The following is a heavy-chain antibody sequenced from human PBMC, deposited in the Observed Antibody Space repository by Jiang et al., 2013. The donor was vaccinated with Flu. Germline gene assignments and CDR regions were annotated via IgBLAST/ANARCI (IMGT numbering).Heavy chain of an antibody. CDR2: LRISSGST. CDR3: ARDRYDFWSDSTDNYYYGMDV. J-gene: IGHJ6*02. V-gene: IGHV3-23*04. Sequence: QLVESGGGLVQPGGSLRLSCAASGFTFSSYALSWVRQAPGKGLEWVSGLRISSGSTYYADSVQGRFTISRDTSKSTLYLQMNSLRADDTAVYYCARDRYDFWSDSTDNYYYGMDVWGQGTTVTVS. D-gene: IGHD3-3*01. CDR1: GFTFSSYA.